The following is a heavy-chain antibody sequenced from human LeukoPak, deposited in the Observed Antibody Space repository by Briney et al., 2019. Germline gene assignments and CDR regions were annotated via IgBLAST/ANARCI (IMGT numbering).Heavy chain of an antibody. Sequence: ASVKVSCKASGGTFSSYAISWVRQAPGQGLEWMGRIIPILGIANYAQKFQGRVTITADKSTSTAYMELSSLRSEDTAVYYCANLGGQKSSSDPWGQGTLVTVSS. V-gene: IGHV1-69*04. D-gene: IGHD4-23*01. J-gene: IGHJ5*02. CDR2: IIPILGIA. CDR3: ANLGGQKSSSDP. CDR1: GGTFSSYA.